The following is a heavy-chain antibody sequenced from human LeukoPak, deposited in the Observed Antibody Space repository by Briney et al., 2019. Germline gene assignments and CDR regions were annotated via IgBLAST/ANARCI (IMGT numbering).Heavy chain of an antibody. Sequence: GGSLRLSCAASGFTFDDYAMHWVRQAPGKGLEWVSGIIWNSGSIDYADSVKGRFTISRDNAKNSLYLQMNSLRVEDTAFYYCAKDNRRHYTSGPNPDSLHWGQGALVTVSS. D-gene: IGHD6-19*01. CDR1: GFTFDDYA. V-gene: IGHV3-9*01. CDR2: IIWNSGSI. CDR3: AKDNRRHYTSGPNPDSLH. J-gene: IGHJ4*02.